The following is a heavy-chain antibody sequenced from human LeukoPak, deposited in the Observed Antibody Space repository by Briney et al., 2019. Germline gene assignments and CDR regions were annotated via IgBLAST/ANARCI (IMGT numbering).Heavy chain of an antibody. CDR3: AWSLRRGYYFDY. CDR2: INPNSDGT. V-gene: IGHV1-2*02. Sequence: GASVKVSCKASGYTFTGYYMHWVRQAPGQGLEWMGWINPNSDGTNYAQKFQGRVIMTRDTSISTAYMELSRLRSDDTAVYYCAWSLRRGYYFDYWGQGTLVTVSS. CDR1: GYTFTGYY. D-gene: IGHD4-17*01. J-gene: IGHJ4*02.